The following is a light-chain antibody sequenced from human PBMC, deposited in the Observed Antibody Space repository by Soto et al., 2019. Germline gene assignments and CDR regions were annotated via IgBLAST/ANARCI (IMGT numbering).Light chain of an antibody. Sequence: EFVLTQSPGTLSLSPGERATLSCRASQTVRNNYLAWYQQKPGQAPRLLIYDASSRATGIPDRFSGGGSGTDFTLTISRLEPEDFAVYYCQHYVTSPLTFGGGTKVEIK. CDR1: QTVRNNY. V-gene: IGKV3-20*01. CDR3: QHYVTSPLT. J-gene: IGKJ4*01. CDR2: DAS.